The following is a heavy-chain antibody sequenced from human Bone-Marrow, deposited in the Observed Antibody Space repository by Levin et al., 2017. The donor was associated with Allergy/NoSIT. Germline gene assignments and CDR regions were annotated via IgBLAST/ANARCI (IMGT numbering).Heavy chain of an antibody. J-gene: IGHJ4*02. CDR2: ISGSGKYT. CDR1: GFNFGGDY. D-gene: IGHD1-1*01. CDR3: ARDQASPLEAFDH. Sequence: PGGSLRLSCAASGFNFGGDYMSWIRQTPGKGLEWLSYISGSGKYTHYAESLKGRFTISRDNSKNSVYLQMNSLRPEDTAVYYCARDQASPLEAFDHWGQGTLVTVSS. V-gene: IGHV3-11*05.